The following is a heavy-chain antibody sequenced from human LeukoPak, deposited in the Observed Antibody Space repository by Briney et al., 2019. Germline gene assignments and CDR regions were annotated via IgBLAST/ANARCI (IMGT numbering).Heavy chain of an antibody. CDR2: ISGSGGST. CDR3: AKDTYDFWSGYFPVYYFDY. CDR1: GFTFSSDA. V-gene: IGHV3-23*01. J-gene: IGHJ4*02. Sequence: PGGSMRLSCAASGFTFSSDAMSRVRQAPGQGLEWDSAISGSGGSTYYADSVKGRFTISRDNSKNTLYLQMNSLRAEDTAVYYCAKDTYDFWSGYFPVYYFDYWGQGTLVTVSS. D-gene: IGHD3-3*01.